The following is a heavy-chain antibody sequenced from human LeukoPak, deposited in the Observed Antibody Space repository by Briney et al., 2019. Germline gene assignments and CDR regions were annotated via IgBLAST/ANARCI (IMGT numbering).Heavy chain of an antibody. CDR1: GFTFSSYS. CDR2: ISSSSSYL. J-gene: IGHJ2*01. CDR3: ARDQLGRHWYFDL. D-gene: IGHD6-6*01. Sequence: GGSLRLSCAASGFTFSSYSMNWVRQAPGKGLEWVSSISSSSSYLYYADSVKGRFTISRDNAKNSLYLQMNSLRAEDTAVYYCARDQLGRHWYFDLWGRGTLVTVSS. V-gene: IGHV3-21*01.